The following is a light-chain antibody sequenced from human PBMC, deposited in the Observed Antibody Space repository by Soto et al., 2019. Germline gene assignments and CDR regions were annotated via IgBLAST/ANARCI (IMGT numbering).Light chain of an antibody. V-gene: IGLV1-44*01. CDR1: SSNIGSGT. J-gene: IGLJ1*01. Sequence: QAAMTQPPYVSGTPGQRFTMSCSGSSSNIGSGTVNWYQQVPGTAPKLLIYNNNQWPSGVPDRFSGSKSGTSGSLAISGLQSEDEADYYCASWDDSLNGFYVFGTGTKVTVL. CDR3: ASWDDSLNGFYV. CDR2: NNN.